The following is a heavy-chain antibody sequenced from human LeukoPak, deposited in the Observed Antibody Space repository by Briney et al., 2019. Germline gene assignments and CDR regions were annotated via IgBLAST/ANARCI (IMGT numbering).Heavy chain of an antibody. CDR2: INHSGST. D-gene: IGHD5-18*01. CDR3: ARGGNRYSYGIRIAPYNWFDP. V-gene: IGHV4-34*01. J-gene: IGHJ5*02. Sequence: SETLSLTCAVYGGSFSGYYWSWIRQPPGKGLEWIGEINHSGSTNYNPSLKSRVTISVDTSKNQFSPKLSSVTAADTAVYYCARGGNRYSYGIRIAPYNWFDPWGQGTLVTVSS. CDR1: GGSFSGYY.